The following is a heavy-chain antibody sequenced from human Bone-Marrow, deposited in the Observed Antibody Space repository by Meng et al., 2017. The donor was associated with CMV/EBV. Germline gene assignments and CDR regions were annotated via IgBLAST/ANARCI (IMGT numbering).Heavy chain of an antibody. CDR2: IYYSGST. J-gene: IGHJ4*02. D-gene: IGHD3-10*01. V-gene: IGHV4-39*07. CDR1: GGSISSSSYY. CDR3: ASRAHYYGSGSYKDY. Sequence: GSLRLSCTVSGGSISSSSYYWGWIRQPPGKGLEWIGSIYYSGSTYYNPSLKSRVTISVDTSKNQFSLKLSSVTAADSSGYYCASRAHYYGSGSYKDYWVQGTLVTVSS.